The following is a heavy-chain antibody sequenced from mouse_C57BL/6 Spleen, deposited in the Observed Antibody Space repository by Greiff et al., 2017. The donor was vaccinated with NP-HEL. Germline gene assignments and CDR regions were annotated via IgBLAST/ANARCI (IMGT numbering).Heavy chain of an antibody. CDR1: GYAFTNYL. V-gene: IGHV1-54*01. J-gene: IGHJ3*01. CDR3: ARYGDYDGFAY. Sequence: QVQLQQSGAELVRPGTSVKVSCKASGYAFTNYLIEWVKQRPGQGLEWIGVINPGSGGTNYNEKFKGKATLTADKSSSTAYMQLSSLTSEDSAVYFCARYGDYDGFAYWGQGTLVTVS. CDR2: INPGSGGT. D-gene: IGHD2-4*01.